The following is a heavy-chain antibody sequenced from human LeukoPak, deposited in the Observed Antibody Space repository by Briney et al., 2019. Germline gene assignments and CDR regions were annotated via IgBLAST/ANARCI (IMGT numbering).Heavy chain of an antibody. CDR1: GFTFSSYS. CDR2: ISSSSSYI. D-gene: IGHD2-15*01. V-gene: IGHV3-21*01. CDR3: ARIVWGFCSGGSCPKGFDY. Sequence: GGSLRLSCAASGFTFSSYSMNWVRQAPGKGLEWVSSISSSSSYIYYADSVKGRFTISRDNAKNSLYLQMNSLRAEDTAVYYCARIVWGFCSGGSCPKGFDYWGQGTLVTVSS. J-gene: IGHJ4*02.